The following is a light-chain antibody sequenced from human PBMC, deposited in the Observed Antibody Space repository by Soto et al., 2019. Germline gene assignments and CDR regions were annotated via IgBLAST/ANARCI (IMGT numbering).Light chain of an antibody. V-gene: IGKV3-11*01. CDR2: DAS. Sequence: EIVLTQSPATLSLSPGERATLSCRASQSVGSYLAWYQHKPGQPPRLLIYDASNRATGIPARFSGSGSGTDFTLTISSLEPEDFAVYYCQQRRDWPLTFGGGTKVEI. CDR3: QQRRDWPLT. J-gene: IGKJ4*01. CDR1: QSVGSY.